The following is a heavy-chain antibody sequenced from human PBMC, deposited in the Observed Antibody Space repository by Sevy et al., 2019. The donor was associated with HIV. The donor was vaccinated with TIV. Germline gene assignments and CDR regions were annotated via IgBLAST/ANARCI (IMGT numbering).Heavy chain of an antibody. CDR2: FSSSSSYI. J-gene: IGHJ4*02. CDR3: ARASQQLVLLREYYFDY. CDR1: GFTFNIYS. V-gene: IGHV3-21*01. Sequence: GGSLRLSCAASGFTFNIYSMNWVHQAPGKGLEWVSSFSSSSSYIYYADSLKGRFTVSRDNAKNSLYLQMNSLRAEDTAVYYCARASQQLVLLREYYFDYWGQGTLVTVSS. D-gene: IGHD6-13*01.